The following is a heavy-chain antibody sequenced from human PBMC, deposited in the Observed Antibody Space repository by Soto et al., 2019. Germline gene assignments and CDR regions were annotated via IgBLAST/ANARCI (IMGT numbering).Heavy chain of an antibody. Sequence: SETLSLTCAVYGGSFNTFYWNWVRQPPGKGLEWIGEIHHSGSTNYNPSLTSRLTISVDTSKNQFSLQLSSVTAADTAVYYCASCSIAAFGMDVWGQGTTVTVSS. V-gene: IGHV4-34*01. D-gene: IGHD6-6*01. J-gene: IGHJ6*02. CDR1: GGSFNTFY. CDR3: ASCSIAAFGMDV. CDR2: IHHSGST.